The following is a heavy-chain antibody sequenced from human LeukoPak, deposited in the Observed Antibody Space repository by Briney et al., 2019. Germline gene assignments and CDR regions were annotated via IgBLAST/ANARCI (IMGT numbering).Heavy chain of an antibody. CDR2: IFGSGGNA. CDR3: GKTTVGYSSGRSPGWPVDY. D-gene: IGHD2-15*01. Sequence: GGSLRLSCAASGFTFNSYAMFWVRQAPGKGLEWVSGIFGSGGNAHYADSVKGRFTVSRDNSKNTVYLQLDSLRVEDTAVYYCGKTTVGYSSGRSPGWPVDYWGQGTLVTVSS. V-gene: IGHV3-23*01. J-gene: IGHJ4*02. CDR1: GFTFNSYA.